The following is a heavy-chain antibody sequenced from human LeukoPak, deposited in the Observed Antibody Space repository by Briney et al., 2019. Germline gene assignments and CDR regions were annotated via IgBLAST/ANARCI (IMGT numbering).Heavy chain of an antibody. J-gene: IGHJ6*03. CDR2: IYTSGST. V-gene: IGHV4-4*07. CDR3: ARDREYYGSGSYLHYYYMDV. D-gene: IGHD3-10*01. CDR1: GGSISSYY. Sequence: SGTLSLTCTISGGSISSYYWSWIRQPAGKGLEWIGRIYTSGSTNYNPSLKSRVTMSVDTSKNQFSLKLSSVTAADTAVYHCARDREYYGSGSYLHYYYMDVWGKGTTVTVSS.